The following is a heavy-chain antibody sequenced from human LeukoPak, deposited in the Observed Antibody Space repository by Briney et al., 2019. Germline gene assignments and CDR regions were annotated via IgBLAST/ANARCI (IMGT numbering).Heavy chain of an antibody. J-gene: IGHJ4*02. CDR2: IYYSGST. CDR1: GGSISSYY. V-gene: IGHV4-59*12. Sequence: SETLSLTCTVSGGSISSYYWNWIRQPSGKGLEWIGSIYYSGSTYYNPSLKSRVTISVDTSKNQFSLKLSSVTAADTAVYYCAREGYYGSGHPFDYWGQGTLVTVSS. D-gene: IGHD3-10*01. CDR3: AREGYYGSGHPFDY.